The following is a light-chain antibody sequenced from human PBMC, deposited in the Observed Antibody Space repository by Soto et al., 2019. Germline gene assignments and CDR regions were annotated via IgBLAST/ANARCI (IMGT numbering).Light chain of an antibody. Sequence: EIVLTQSPATLSLSPGERATLSCRASQSVSSSYLAWYQQKPRQAPRLLFYGASSRATGIPDRFSGSGSGTDFTLTISRLEPEDFAVYYCQQYGSSPYTFGQGTKLEIK. J-gene: IGKJ2*01. CDR2: GAS. V-gene: IGKV3-20*01. CDR3: QQYGSSPYT. CDR1: QSVSSSY.